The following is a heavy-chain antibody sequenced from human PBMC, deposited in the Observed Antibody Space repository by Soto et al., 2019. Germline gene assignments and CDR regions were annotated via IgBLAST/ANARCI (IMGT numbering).Heavy chain of an antibody. CDR3: APLSVSLSGPYGIHV. V-gene: IGHV4-39*01. CDR2: MLYSGLT. D-gene: IGHD2-15*01. CDR1: GYSVSSSDYY. Sequence: SETLSLTCSVSGYSVSSSDYYWAWIRQPPGKGLEWIGSMLYSGLTYYNPSLKSRVTLSVDTSKNQFSVRLNSVTASNTAVYYCAPLSVSLSGPYGIHVWGQGTTVTVSS. J-gene: IGHJ6*02.